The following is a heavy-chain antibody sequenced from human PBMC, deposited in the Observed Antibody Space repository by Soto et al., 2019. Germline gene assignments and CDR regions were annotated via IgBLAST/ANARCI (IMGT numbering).Heavy chain of an antibody. V-gene: IGHV4-31*03. CDR2: IYHSGST. Sequence: QVQLQESGPRLVEASQTLSLTCTVSNASITSSGYYWSWVRQPPGKRLEWIGYIYHSGSTFYRPSLRSRPTMAVETSQKTFSMTLRSVTAADTAVYRWARMSGTYYVPDYWGQGTLVTVSS. CDR1: NASITSSGYY. D-gene: IGHD1-26*01. J-gene: IGHJ4*02. CDR3: ARMSGTYYVPDY.